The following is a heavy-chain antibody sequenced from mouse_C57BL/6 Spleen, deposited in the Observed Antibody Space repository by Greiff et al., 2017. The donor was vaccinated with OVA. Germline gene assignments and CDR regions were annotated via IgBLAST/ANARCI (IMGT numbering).Heavy chain of an antibody. CDR1: GYTFTSYC. Sequence: EVQLEQSGTVLARPGASVKMSCKASGYTFTSYCMHWVKQRPGQGLEWIGAIYPGNSDTSYNQKFKGKANLTAVTSTSTAYIELSSLTNEVCAVLSYARNAHFGGSSSWYCDVWGKGTTVTVSS. J-gene: IGHJ1*03. D-gene: IGHD1-1*01. CDR3: ARNAHFGGSSSWYCDV. V-gene: IGHV1-5*01. CDR2: IYPGNSDT.